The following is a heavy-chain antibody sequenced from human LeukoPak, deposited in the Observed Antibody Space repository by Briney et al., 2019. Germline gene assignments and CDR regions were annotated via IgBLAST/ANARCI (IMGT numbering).Heavy chain of an antibody. V-gene: IGHV3-23*01. CDR1: GFTFSNYE. J-gene: IGHJ4*02. CDR2: ISGSGGST. CDR3: AKGYYDYVWGSYYFDY. D-gene: IGHD3-16*01. Sequence: QPGGSLRLSCAASGFTFSNYEMNWVRQAPGKGLEWVSAISGSGGSTYYADSVKGRFTIPRDNSRDTLYLQMNSLRAEDTAVYYCAKGYYDYVWGSYYFDYWGQGTLVTVSS.